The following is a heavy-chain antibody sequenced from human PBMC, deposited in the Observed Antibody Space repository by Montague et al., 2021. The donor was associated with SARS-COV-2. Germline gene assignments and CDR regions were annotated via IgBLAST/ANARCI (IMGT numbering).Heavy chain of an antibody. V-gene: IGHV4-31*03. CDR2: IYYSGST. D-gene: IGHD4-23*01. CDR1: GGSISSGGYY. Sequence: TLSLTCTVSGGSISSGGYYWSWIRQHPGKGLEWIGYIYYSGSTYYNPSLKSRVTISVDTSKNQFSLKLSSVTAADTAVYYCASTYGGNLGYYYYYMDVWGKGITATVSS. J-gene: IGHJ6*03. CDR3: ASTYGGNLGYYYYYMDV.